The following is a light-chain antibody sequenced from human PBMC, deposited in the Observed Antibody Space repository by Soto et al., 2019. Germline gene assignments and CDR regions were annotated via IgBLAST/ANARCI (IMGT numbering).Light chain of an antibody. J-gene: IGKJ2*01. CDR2: GAS. CDR3: QRYNNWPPYT. Sequence: EIVMTQSPATLSVSPGERATLSCRASQSISSNLAWYQQKPGQAPRLLIYGASTRATGIPARFSGSGSGTEFTLTISSLQSADFAVYYCQRYNNWPPYTFGQGTKVDIK. CDR1: QSISSN. V-gene: IGKV3-15*01.